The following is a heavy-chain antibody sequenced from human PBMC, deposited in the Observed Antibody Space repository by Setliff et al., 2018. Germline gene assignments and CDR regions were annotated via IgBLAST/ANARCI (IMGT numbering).Heavy chain of an antibody. CDR2: ISPYSGET. J-gene: IGHJ4*02. V-gene: IGHV1-18*01. CDR1: GFNFIFYG. CDR3: TTSRAPRVVLAADFDL. Sequence: GSVKVSCKTSGFNFIFYGFSWVRQAPGQGLEWMGWISPYSGETNNAQKFQDRLSVTADTSSKTIYMELRSLTSDDTAVYFCTTSRAPRVVLAADFDLWGQGTLVTVSS. D-gene: IGHD2-21*01.